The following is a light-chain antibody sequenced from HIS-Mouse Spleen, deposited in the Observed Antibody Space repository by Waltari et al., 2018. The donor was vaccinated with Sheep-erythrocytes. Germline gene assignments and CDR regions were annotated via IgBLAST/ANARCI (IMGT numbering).Light chain of an antibody. Sequence: EIVLTQSPGTLSLSPGERATLSCRASQSVSSSYLAWYHQKPGQAPRLRIYGASSRATGIPDRFSGSGSGTDFTLTISRLEPEDFAVYYCQQYGSSRFGGGTKVEIK. CDR2: GAS. CDR1: QSVSSSY. V-gene: IGKV3-20*01. J-gene: IGKJ4*01. CDR3: QQYGSSR.